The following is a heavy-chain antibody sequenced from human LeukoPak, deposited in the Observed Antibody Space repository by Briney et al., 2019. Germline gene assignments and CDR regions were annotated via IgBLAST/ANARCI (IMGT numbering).Heavy chain of an antibody. CDR2: INPNSGGT. CDR1: GYTFTGYY. Sequence: ASVKVSCKASGYTFTGYYMHWVRQAPGQGLEWMGWINPNSGGTNYAQKFQGRVTMTRDTSISTAYMELSRLRSDDTAVYYCARGAAKTMVRDLDDYYYYMDVWGKGTTVTISS. CDR3: ARGAAKTMVRDLDDYYYYMDV. J-gene: IGHJ6*03. V-gene: IGHV1-2*02. D-gene: IGHD3-10*01.